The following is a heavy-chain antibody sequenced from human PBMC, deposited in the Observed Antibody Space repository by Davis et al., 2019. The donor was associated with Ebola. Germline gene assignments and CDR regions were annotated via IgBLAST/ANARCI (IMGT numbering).Heavy chain of an antibody. Sequence: PSETLSLTCTVSGGSVSSGSYYWSWIRQPPGKGLEWIGYIYYSGSTNYNPSLKSRVTISVDTSKNQFSLKLSSVTAAETAVYYCARVKGGPVVHYYMDVWGKGTTVTVSS. CDR1: GGSVSSGSYY. D-gene: IGHD2-15*01. CDR3: ARVKGGPVVHYYMDV. V-gene: IGHV4-61*01. CDR2: IYYSGST. J-gene: IGHJ6*03.